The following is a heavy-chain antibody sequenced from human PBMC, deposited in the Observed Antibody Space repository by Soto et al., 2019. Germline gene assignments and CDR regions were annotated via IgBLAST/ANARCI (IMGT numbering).Heavy chain of an antibody. J-gene: IGHJ4*03. CDR2: IYTSGGT. Sequence: QVQLQESGPGLVKPSETLSLICSVSGGSTSSSYWSWIRQPAGKGLQWIGRIYTSGGTNYSPSLKSRVNVSLDMSENQFSLTLSSVTAADTAVYYCAIGRGTSWGYFDYWGQGMLVTVSS. CDR3: AIGRGTSWGYFDY. CDR1: GGSTSSSY. D-gene: IGHD3-10*01. V-gene: IGHV4-4*07.